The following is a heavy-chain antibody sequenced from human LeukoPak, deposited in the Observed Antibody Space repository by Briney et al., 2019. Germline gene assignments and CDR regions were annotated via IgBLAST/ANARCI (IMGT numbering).Heavy chain of an antibody. CDR1: GFTFSGSV. CDR3: TSGSGWYSPDY. D-gene: IGHD6-19*01. V-gene: IGHV3-73*01. Sequence: GGSLKLSYAASGFTFSGSVMHWVRQASGKGLEWVGRITSKPNSYATVYAASVKGRFTISSDESKNTAYLQMNSLKTEDTAVYYCTSGSGWYSPDYWGQGTLVTVSS. J-gene: IGHJ4*02. CDR2: ITSKPNSYAT.